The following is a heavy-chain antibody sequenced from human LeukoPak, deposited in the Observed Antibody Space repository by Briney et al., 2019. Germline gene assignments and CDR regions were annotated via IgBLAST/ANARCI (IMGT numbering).Heavy chain of an antibody. CDR1: GYTFTSYG. CDR2: IIPIFGTA. Sequence: ASVKVSCKASGYTFTSYGISWVRQAPGQGLEWMGGIIPIFGTANYAQKFQGRVTITADKSTSTAYMELSSLRSEDTAVYYCARDRDSSGYYEGFDYWGQGTLVTVSS. V-gene: IGHV1-69*06. J-gene: IGHJ4*02. CDR3: ARDRDSSGYYEGFDY. D-gene: IGHD3-22*01.